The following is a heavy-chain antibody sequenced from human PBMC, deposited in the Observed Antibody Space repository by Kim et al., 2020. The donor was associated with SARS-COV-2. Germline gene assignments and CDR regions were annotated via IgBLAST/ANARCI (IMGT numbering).Heavy chain of an antibody. V-gene: IGHV4-39*01. CDR1: GGSISRSNSH. CDR2: VDDSGST. Sequence: SETLSLTCTVSGGSISRSNSHWGWIRQPPGKGREWIGSVDDSGSTFYNPSLKSRVTISVDTSENQLSLKLTRVTAADTAVYYCARLEMTRLSGRGWFDPWGQGTLVTVSS. J-gene: IGHJ5*02. CDR3: ARLEMTRLSGRGWFDP. D-gene: IGHD1-26*01.